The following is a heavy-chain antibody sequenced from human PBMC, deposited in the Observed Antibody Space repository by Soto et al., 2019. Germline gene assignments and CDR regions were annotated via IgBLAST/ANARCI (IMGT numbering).Heavy chain of an antibody. CDR2: INSDGSGS. CDR1: GFTFSTYY. CDR3: ASLRVSRDGFDM. D-gene: IGHD2-8*01. V-gene: IGHV3-74*01. J-gene: IGHJ3*02. Sequence: QSGGSLRLSCAASGFTFSTYYLHWVRQAPGKGLVWVSRINSDGSGSDYADSVKGRFTISRDNAKNMLYLQMNSLRAEDTAVYYCASLRVSRDGFDMWGQGTMVTVSS.